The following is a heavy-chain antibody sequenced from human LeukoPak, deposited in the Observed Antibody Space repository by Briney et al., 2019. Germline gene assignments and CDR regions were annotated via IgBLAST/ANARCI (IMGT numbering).Heavy chain of an antibody. V-gene: IGHV4-38-2*01. Sequence: PSETLSLTCAVSGYSISSGYYWGSIRQPPGKGLEWTGRIYHSGRAYYNQSLKSRVTISVDTSKNQLSLKLSSVTAADTAVYYCARSSVVVPHMDVWGKGTTVTVSS. CDR1: GYSISSGYY. CDR3: ARSSVVVPHMDV. J-gene: IGHJ6*03. CDR2: IYHSGRA. D-gene: IGHD2-21*01.